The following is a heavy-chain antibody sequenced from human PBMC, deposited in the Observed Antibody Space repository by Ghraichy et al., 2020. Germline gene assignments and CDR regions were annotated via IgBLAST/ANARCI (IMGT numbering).Heavy chain of an antibody. D-gene: IGHD6-19*01. CDR2: IKQDGSEK. CDR3: ARARSHRAAVAVDY. CDR1: GFTFSSYW. V-gene: IGHV3-7*03. Sequence: GGSLRLSCAASGFTFSSYWMSWVRQAPGKGLEWVANIKQDGSEKYYVDSVKGRFTISRDNAKNSLYLQMNGLRAEETAVYYCARARSHRAAVAVDYLGQETLVTVSS. J-gene: IGHJ4*02.